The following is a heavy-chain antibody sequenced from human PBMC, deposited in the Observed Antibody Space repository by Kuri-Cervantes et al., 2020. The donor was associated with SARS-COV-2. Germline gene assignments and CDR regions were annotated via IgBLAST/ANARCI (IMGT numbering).Heavy chain of an antibody. Sequence: GGSLRLSCAASGFTFSSYAMHWVRQAPGKGLEWVAVISYDGSNKYYADSVKGRLTISRDNSKNTLYLQMNSLRAEDTAVYYCAKARSPSLWFGELLLSADYWGQGTLVTVSS. CDR2: ISYDGSNK. D-gene: IGHD3-10*01. CDR1: GFTFSSYA. CDR3: AKARSPSLWFGELLLSADY. J-gene: IGHJ4*02. V-gene: IGHV3-30-3*01.